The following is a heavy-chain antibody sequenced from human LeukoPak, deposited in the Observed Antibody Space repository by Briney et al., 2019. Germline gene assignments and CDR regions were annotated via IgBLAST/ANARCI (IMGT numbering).Heavy chain of an antibody. D-gene: IGHD1-1*01. J-gene: IGHJ5*02. Sequence: GGSLRLSCAASGFSFSTYSMNWIRQAPGKGLEWVSSINSDSIWIYYADSVRGRFTISRDNARNSLYLQMNSLRVEDTAIYYCARDAGGRTQREGWFNPWSQGTLVTVSS. CDR2: INSDSIWI. V-gene: IGHV3-21*01. CDR3: ARDAGGRTQREGWFNP. CDR1: GFSFSTYS.